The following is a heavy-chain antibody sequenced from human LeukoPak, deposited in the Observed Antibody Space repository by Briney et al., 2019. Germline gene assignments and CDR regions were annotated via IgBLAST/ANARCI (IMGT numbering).Heavy chain of an antibody. Sequence: SETLSLTCTVSGGSISSSSYYWGWIRQPPGKGLEWIGSIYYSGSTYYNPSLKSRVTISVDTSKNQFSLKLSSVTAADTAVYYCARDFYYGSGSQYYFDCWGQGTLVTVSS. V-gene: IGHV4-39*07. J-gene: IGHJ4*02. D-gene: IGHD3-10*01. CDR2: IYYSGST. CDR1: GGSISSSSYY. CDR3: ARDFYYGSGSQYYFDC.